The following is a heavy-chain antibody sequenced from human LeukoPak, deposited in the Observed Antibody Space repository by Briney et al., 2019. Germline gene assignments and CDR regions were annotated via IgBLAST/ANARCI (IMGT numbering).Heavy chain of an antibody. CDR1: GLTFRSYG. CDR3: VKDLTGGSYNLDY. V-gene: IGHV3-30*18. CDR2: ISSDGSGK. J-gene: IGHJ4*02. Sequence: PGRCLRLSCAPSGLTFRSYGMHWVRQAPGKWLEWVAVISSDGSGKHYADSVKGRFTISRDNSKNTLYLQMNSLRAEDTALYYCVKDLTGGSYNLDYWGQGTLVTVSS. D-gene: IGHD1-26*01.